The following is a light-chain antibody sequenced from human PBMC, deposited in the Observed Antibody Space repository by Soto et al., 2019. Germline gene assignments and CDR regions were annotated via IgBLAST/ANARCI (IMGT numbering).Light chain of an antibody. Sequence: ETVMTQSPATLSLSPGERATLSCRASQSVSSKLVWYQQKPGQAPRFLIYGASTRDTGIPARFRGSGSGTEFTLTIDRLQSEDFAVYYCQQYNDWPPAFGGGTKVEIK. CDR1: QSVSSK. CDR2: GAS. J-gene: IGKJ4*01. V-gene: IGKV3-15*01. CDR3: QQYNDWPPA.